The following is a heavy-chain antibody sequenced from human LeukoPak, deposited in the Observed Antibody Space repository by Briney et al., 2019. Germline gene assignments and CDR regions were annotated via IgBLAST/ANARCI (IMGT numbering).Heavy chain of an antibody. CDR2: IRYDGSNK. V-gene: IGHV3-30*02. CDR3: AKDRGTTGLAPPSMDV. Sequence: GGSLRLSCAASGFTFRSYGMHWVRQAPGKGLEWVAFIRYDGSNKYYADSVKGRFTISRDNSKNTLYLQMNSLRAEDTAVYYCAKDRGTTGLAPPSMDVWGKGTTVTISS. J-gene: IGHJ6*03. CDR1: GFTFRSYG. D-gene: IGHD1-1*01.